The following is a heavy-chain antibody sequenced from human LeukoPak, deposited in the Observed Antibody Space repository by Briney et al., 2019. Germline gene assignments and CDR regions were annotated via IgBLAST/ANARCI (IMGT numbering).Heavy chain of an antibody. CDR2: IYYSGST. CDR1: GGSISSGGYS. CDR3: ARRRVTQKSSYVY. Sequence: SETLSLTCAVSGGSISSGGYSWSWIRQPPGKGLEWIGYIYYSGSTYYNPSLKSRVTISVDTSKNQFSLKLSSVTAADTAVYYCARRRVTQKSSYVYWGQGTLVTVSS. J-gene: IGHJ4*02. D-gene: IGHD1-26*01. V-gene: IGHV4-30-4*07.